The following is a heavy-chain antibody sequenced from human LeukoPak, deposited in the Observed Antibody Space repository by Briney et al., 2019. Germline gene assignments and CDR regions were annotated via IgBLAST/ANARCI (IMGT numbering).Heavy chain of an antibody. D-gene: IGHD5-18*01. CDR1: GFIVSTNY. CDR3: AKCESNYGNDALDI. V-gene: IGHV3-23*01. J-gene: IGHJ3*02. CDR2: IRGGGAVT. Sequence: GGSLRLSCAASGFIVSTNYMSWLRQAPGKGPEWVSYIRGGGAVTHYAESVKGRFTISRDNFNNILYLQMSSLRAEDTAVYYCAKCESNYGNDALDIWGQGTMVTVSS.